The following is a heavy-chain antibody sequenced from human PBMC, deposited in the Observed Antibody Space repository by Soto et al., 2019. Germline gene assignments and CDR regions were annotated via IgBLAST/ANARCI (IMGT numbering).Heavy chain of an antibody. Sequence: QVQLVESGGGVVQPGRSLRFSCAASGFTFSSYGMHWVRQAPGKGLEWVAVIWYDGSNKYYADSVKGRFTISRDNSKNTLYLQMNSLRAEDTAVYYCAREGIAAACIDYWGQGTLVTVSS. CDR3: AREGIAAACIDY. CDR1: GFTFSSYG. J-gene: IGHJ4*02. D-gene: IGHD6-13*01. V-gene: IGHV3-33*01. CDR2: IWYDGSNK.